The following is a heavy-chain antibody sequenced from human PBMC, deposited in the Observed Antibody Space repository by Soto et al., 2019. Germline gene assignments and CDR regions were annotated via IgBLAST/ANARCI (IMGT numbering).Heavy chain of an antibody. CDR3: ARRYGSCFDY. V-gene: IGHV6-1*01. D-gene: IGHD5-18*01. CDR1: GDSVSTNSAT. CDR2: TYYRSKWYN. J-gene: IGHJ4*02. Sequence: SQTLSLTCAISGDSVSTNSATWDWIRQSPSRGLEWLGRTYYRSKWYNDYAVSVKGRITINPDTSNNQLSLQLNSVTPDDTAVYYCARRYGSCFDYWGQGTLVTVSS.